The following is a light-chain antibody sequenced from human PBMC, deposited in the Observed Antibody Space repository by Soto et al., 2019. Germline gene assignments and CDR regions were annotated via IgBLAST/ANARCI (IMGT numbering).Light chain of an antibody. V-gene: IGKV3-20*01. Sequence: EIVLTQSPGTLSLSPGDRATLSCRTSQSVTSDSLAWYQQKPGQAPRLLLYGASNRATGIPDRFSGSGSGTDFTLTINRLEPEDFAVYSCQQYGSSPYTFGQGTKLEMK. CDR3: QQYGSSPYT. J-gene: IGKJ2*01. CDR2: GAS. CDR1: QSVTSDS.